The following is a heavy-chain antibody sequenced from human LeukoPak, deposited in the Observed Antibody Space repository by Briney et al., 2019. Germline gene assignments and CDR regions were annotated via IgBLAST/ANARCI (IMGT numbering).Heavy chain of an antibody. CDR2: IYTSGST. Sequence: PSETLYLTCTVSGGSISSYYWSWIRQPAGKGLEWIGRIYTSGSTNYNPSLKSRVTMSVDTSKNQFSLKLSSVTAADTAVYYCARDAHLGGMIGWFDPWGQGTLVTVSS. V-gene: IGHV4-4*07. D-gene: IGHD3-22*01. CDR3: ARDAHLGGMIGWFDP. CDR1: GGSISSYY. J-gene: IGHJ5*02.